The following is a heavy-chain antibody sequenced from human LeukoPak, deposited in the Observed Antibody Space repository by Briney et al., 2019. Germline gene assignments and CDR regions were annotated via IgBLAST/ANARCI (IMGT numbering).Heavy chain of an antibody. J-gene: IGHJ6*03. V-gene: IGHV3-53*01. Sequence: PGGSLRLSCAASGFTVSNNYMSWVRQAPGKGLEWVSVIYSGGSTHYADSVKGRFTISRDSSKNTLYLQMNSLRAEDTAVYYCARDLGYQLLDGYYYYVDVWGKGTTVTVSS. CDR3: ARDLGYQLLDGYYYYVDV. D-gene: IGHD2-2*01. CDR2: IYSGGST. CDR1: GFTVSNNY.